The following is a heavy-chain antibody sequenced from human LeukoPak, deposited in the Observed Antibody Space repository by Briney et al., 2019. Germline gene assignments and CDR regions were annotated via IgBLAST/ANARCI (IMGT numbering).Heavy chain of an antibody. CDR1: GGSISSSSYY. J-gene: IGHJ6*02. CDR2: IYYSGST. Sequence: SETLSLTCTVSGGSISSSSYYWGWIRQPPGKGLEWIGSIYYSGSTYYNPSLKSRVTISVDTSKNQFSLKLSSVTAADTAVYCCARDSSSWYSWGYYGMDVWGQGTTVTVSS. CDR3: ARDSSSWYSWGYYGMDV. D-gene: IGHD6-13*01. V-gene: IGHV4-39*02.